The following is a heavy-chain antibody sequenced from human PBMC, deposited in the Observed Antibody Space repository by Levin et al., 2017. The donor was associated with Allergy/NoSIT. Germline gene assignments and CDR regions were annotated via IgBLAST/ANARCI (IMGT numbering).Heavy chain of an antibody. J-gene: IGHJ4*02. CDR3: AKDILRTSGTIGVDH. Sequence: PGGSLRLSCAASGFIFDDYAMHWVRQVPGKGLEWVSGITWNSGNIGYADSVKGRFTISRDNAKNSLFLQMNSLRGEDTALYYCAKDILRTSGTIGVDHWGQGTLVTVSS. CDR2: ITWNSGNI. V-gene: IGHV3-9*01. CDR1: GFIFDDYA. D-gene: IGHD1-1*01.